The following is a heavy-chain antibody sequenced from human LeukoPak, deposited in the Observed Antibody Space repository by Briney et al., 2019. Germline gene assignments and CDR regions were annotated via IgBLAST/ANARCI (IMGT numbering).Heavy chain of an antibody. CDR1: GYSISSGYY. CDR3: ARNANRGSTFDY. D-gene: IGHD1-26*01. J-gene: IGHJ4*02. CDR2: IYHSGST. Sequence: PETLSLTCAVSGYSISSGYYWGWIRQPPGKGLEWIGSIYHSGSTYYNPSLKSRVTISVDTSKNQFSLKLSSVTAADTAVYYCARNANRGSTFDYWGQGTLVTVSS. V-gene: IGHV4-38-2*01.